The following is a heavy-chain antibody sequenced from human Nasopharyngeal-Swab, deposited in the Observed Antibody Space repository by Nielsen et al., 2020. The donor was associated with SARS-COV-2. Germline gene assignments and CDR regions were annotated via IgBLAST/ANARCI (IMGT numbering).Heavy chain of an antibody. J-gene: IGHJ4*02. Sequence: SETLSLTCTVSGGSISSYYWSWIRQPPGKGLEWIGYIYYSGSTNYSPSLKSRVTISVDTSKNQFSLKLSSVAAADTAVYYCARGGVLRYFDWLLSPTFDYWGQGTLVTVSS. V-gene: IGHV4-59*12. D-gene: IGHD3-9*01. CDR2: IYYSGST. CDR1: GGSISSYY. CDR3: ARGGVLRYFDWLLSPTFDY.